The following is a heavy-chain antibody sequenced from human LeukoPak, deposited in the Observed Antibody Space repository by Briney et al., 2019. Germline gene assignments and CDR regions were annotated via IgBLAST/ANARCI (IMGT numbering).Heavy chain of an antibody. D-gene: IGHD3-22*01. CDR2: LIPIYGSA. CDR3: AGFFYDNSGDAFDI. Sequence: SVKLSCKASGGSFTFISHAISWVRQAPGQGLEWMGGLIPIYGSANYAQKFQGRVTITSDESTRTVYMELSSLRPEDSAVYYCAGFFYDNSGDAFDIWGQGTKVTVSS. J-gene: IGHJ3*02. CDR1: GGSFTFISHA. V-gene: IGHV1-69*13.